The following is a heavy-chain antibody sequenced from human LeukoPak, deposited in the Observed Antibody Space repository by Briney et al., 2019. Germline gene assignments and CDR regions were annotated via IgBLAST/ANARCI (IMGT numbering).Heavy chain of an antibody. D-gene: IGHD6-6*01. J-gene: IGHJ6*02. V-gene: IGHV3-21*01. CDR2: ISSSSSYI. Sequence: GGSLRLSCAASGFTSSSYSMNWVRQAPGKGLEWVSSISSSSSYIYYADSVKGRFTISRDNAKNSLYLQMNSLRAEDTAVYYCAREAEYSSSSGQYYYYYGMDVWGQGTTVTVSS. CDR3: AREAEYSSSSGQYYYYYGMDV. CDR1: GFTSSSYS.